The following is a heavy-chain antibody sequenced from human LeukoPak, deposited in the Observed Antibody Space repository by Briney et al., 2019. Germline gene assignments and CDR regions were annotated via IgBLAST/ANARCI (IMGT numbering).Heavy chain of an antibody. J-gene: IGHJ6*03. D-gene: IGHD1-26*01. CDR3: ARDPYNGNYGDSYYYYMDV. CDR1: GLTFRNYW. Sequence: PGGSLRLSCAASGLTFRNYWMSWVRQAPGKGLEWVANIKQDGSDKFYVDSVNGRFTISRDNAKNSLYLQMNTLRAEDTAIYYCARDPYNGNYGDSYYYYMDVWGKGTTVTISS. V-gene: IGHV3-7*01. CDR2: IKQDGSDK.